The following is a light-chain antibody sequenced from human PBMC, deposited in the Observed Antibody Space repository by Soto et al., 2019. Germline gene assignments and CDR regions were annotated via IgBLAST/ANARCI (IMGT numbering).Light chain of an antibody. CDR3: CSYAGSSTFDVV. CDR1: SNDVGTYNL. J-gene: IGLJ2*01. CDR2: EVS. Sequence: QSALTQPASVSGSPGQSITISCSGTSNDVGTYNLVSWYQHHPGKPPKLMIYEVSRRPSGVSNRFSGSKSGNTASLTISGLQAEDEADYYCCSYAGSSTFDVVFGGGTKLPS. V-gene: IGLV2-23*02.